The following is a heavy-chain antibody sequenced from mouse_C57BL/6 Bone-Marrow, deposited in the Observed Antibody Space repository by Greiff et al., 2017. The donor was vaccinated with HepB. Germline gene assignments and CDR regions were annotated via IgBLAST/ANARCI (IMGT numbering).Heavy chain of an antibody. Sequence: EVQGVESGGGLVKPGGSLKLSCAASGFTFSSYAMSWVRQTPEKRLEWVATISDGCSYTYYPDNVKGRFTISRDNAKNNLYLQMSHLKSEDTAMYYCARGGTTEEAYWGQGTLVTVSA. CDR1: GFTFSSYA. D-gene: IGHD1-1*01. V-gene: IGHV5-4*01. CDR3: ARGGTTEEAY. J-gene: IGHJ3*01. CDR2: ISDGCSYT.